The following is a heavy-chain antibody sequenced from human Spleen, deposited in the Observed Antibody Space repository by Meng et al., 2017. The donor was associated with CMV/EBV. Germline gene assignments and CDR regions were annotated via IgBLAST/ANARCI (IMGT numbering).Heavy chain of an antibody. CDR1: GGSISSYY. CDR2: INYSGST. J-gene: IGHJ6*02. Sequence: SETLSLTCTVSGGSISSYYWSWIRQPPGKGLEWIGYINYSGSTNYNPSLNSRVTISVDTSKNQFSLKLSSVTAADTAVYYCARGPHSSSYYYYYGMDVWGQGTTVTVSS. V-gene: IGHV4-59*12. D-gene: IGHD6-6*01. CDR3: ARGPHSSSYYYYYGMDV.